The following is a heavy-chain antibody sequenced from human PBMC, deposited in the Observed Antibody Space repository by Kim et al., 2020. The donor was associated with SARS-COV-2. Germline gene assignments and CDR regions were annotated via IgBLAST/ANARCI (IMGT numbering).Heavy chain of an antibody. CDR3: ARDFHKVAELDY. Sequence: YYADSVKGRFTISRDNAKNSLYLQMNSLRAEDTAVYYCARDFHKVAELDYWGQGTLVTVSS. J-gene: IGHJ4*02. V-gene: IGHV3-11*01.